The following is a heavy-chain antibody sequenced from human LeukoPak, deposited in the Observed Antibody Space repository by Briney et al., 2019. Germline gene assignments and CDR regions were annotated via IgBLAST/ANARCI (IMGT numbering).Heavy chain of an antibody. CDR1: GFMFSSYW. D-gene: IGHD3-3*01. Sequence: PGGSLRLSCEASGFMFSSYWMSWVRQAPGKGLEWVTNIKQDGSEKYYVDSVKGRFTISRDNSKNTLYLQMNSLRAEDTAVYYCAKDKQTIFGVVPLYWYFDLWGRGTLVTVSS. V-gene: IGHV3-7*03. J-gene: IGHJ2*01. CDR2: IKQDGSEK. CDR3: AKDKQTIFGVVPLYWYFDL.